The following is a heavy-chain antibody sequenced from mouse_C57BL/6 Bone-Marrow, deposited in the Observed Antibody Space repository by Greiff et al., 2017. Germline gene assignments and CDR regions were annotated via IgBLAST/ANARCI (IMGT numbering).Heavy chain of an antibody. CDR3: ARAPYYYGSSFYYAMDY. V-gene: IGHV1-81*01. J-gene: IGHJ4*01. CDR1: GYTFTSYG. CDR2: IYPRSGNT. Sequence: VQLQQSGAELARPGASVKLSCKASGYTFTSYGISWVKQRNGQGLEWIGEIYPRSGNTYYNEKFKGTATLTADKSSSTAYMELRSLTSEDSAVYFCARAPYYYGSSFYYAMDYWGQGTSVTVSS. D-gene: IGHD1-1*01.